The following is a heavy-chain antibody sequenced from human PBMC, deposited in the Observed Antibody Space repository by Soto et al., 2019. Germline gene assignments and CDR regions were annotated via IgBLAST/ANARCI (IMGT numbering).Heavy chain of an antibody. CDR1: GGSVSSGRYY. CDR3: ARVERGTATTVVDAFDI. Sequence: PSETLSLTCAVYGGSVSSGRYYWSWIRKPPGMGLEWIGEMSHSGGTHFNPSLKSRVTISVDTSKNQFSLKMSSVTAADTALYYCARVERGTATTVVDAFDIWGPGTMVTVSS. D-gene: IGHD1-1*01. V-gene: IGHV4-61*01. CDR2: MSHSGGT. J-gene: IGHJ3*02.